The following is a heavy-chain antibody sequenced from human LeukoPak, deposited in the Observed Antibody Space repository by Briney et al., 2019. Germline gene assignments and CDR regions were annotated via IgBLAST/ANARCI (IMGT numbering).Heavy chain of an antibody. CDR3: VSFYETY. D-gene: IGHD2-2*01. Sequence: GGSLRLSCAASGFTFSSHWMTWVRQAPGKGLEWVANIKEDGGRKNYVDSVKGRFTISKDNAKNTVYLQMNNLRAEDTAVYYCVSFYETYWGRGTLVTVSS. V-gene: IGHV3-7*01. CDR2: IKEDGGRK. J-gene: IGHJ4*02. CDR1: GFTFSSHW.